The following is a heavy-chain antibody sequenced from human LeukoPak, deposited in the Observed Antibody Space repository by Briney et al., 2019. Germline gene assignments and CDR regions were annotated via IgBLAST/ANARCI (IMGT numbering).Heavy chain of an antibody. Sequence: GRSLRLSCAASGFSFSTYGMHWARQAPGKGLVWVSRIKSDGSSTSYADSVKGRFTVSRDNAKNTLYLQMNSLRAEDTAVYYCARSDWFDPWGQGTLVTVSS. CDR3: ARSDWFDP. V-gene: IGHV3-74*01. CDR2: IKSDGSST. J-gene: IGHJ5*02. CDR1: GFSFSTYG. D-gene: IGHD3-3*01.